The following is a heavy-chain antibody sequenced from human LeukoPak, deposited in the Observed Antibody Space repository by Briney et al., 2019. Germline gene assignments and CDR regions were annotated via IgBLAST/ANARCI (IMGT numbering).Heavy chain of an antibody. J-gene: IGHJ4*02. CDR3: ARATRYSGEWVTIHY. D-gene: IGHD6-19*01. CDR2: ISYDGTNI. CDR1: GFAFSNFA. V-gene: IGHV3-30-3*01. Sequence: GGSLRLSCVASGFAFSNFAMNWVRQTPGKGLEWVAVISYDGTNIYYADSVKGRFTISRDNTKKMLYLQMNSLRAEDTAVYYCARATRYSGEWVTIHYWGQGTLVTVSS.